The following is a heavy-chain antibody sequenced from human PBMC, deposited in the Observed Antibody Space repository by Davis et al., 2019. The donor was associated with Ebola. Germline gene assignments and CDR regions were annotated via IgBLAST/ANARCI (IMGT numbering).Heavy chain of an antibody. CDR1: GYTFTSYG. J-gene: IGHJ6*03. Sequence: ASVKVSCKASGYTFTSYGISWVRQAPGQGLEWMGWISAYNGNTNYAQKFQGRVTITADKSTSTAYMELSSLRSEDTAVYYCARGRGYYYMDVWGKGTTVTVSS. D-gene: IGHD3-16*01. CDR2: ISAYNGNT. CDR3: ARGRGYYYMDV. V-gene: IGHV1-18*01.